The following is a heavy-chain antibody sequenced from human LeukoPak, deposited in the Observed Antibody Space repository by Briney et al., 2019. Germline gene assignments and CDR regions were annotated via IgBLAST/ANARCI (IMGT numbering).Heavy chain of an antibody. CDR3: ARGWDTGYGYYGMDV. J-gene: IGHJ6*02. Sequence: SETLSLTCTVSGGSISGYYLCWIRQSPGKGLEWIGYIYDSGSTNYNPSLRSRVVMAVDTSKTQVSLKVRSVTAADTAVYYCARGWDTGYGYYGMDVWGQGTTVTVSS. D-gene: IGHD5-18*01. V-gene: IGHV4-59*01. CDR1: GGSISGYY. CDR2: IYDSGST.